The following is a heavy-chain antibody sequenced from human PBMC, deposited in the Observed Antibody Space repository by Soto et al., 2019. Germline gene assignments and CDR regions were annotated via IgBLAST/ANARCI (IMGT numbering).Heavy chain of an antibody. CDR1: GFIFSDYA. Sequence: QVQLVESGVGVVQPGRSLRLSCAASGFIFSDYAMHWVRQAPGKGLEWVAVISYGGDNKYYADSVRGRFAISRDNLKNTLDLQMNSLNPEDTAVYHCAKARHSTSWYGLEADFWGQGTLVTVSS. J-gene: IGHJ4*02. CDR2: ISYGGDNK. CDR3: AKARHSTSWYGLEADF. D-gene: IGHD6-13*01. V-gene: IGHV3-30*09.